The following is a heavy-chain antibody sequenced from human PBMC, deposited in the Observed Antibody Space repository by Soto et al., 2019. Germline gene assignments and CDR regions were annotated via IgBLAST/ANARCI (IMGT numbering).Heavy chain of an antibody. CDR2: INPSGGST. V-gene: IGHV1-46*01. CDR3: ARERQQLGNYYYYGMDV. J-gene: IGHJ6*02. CDR1: GYTFTSYY. Sequence: ASVKVSCKASGYTFTSYYMHWVRQAPGQGLEWMGIINPSGGSTSYAQKFQGRVTMTRDTSTSTVYMELSSLRSEDTAVYYCARERQQLGNYYYYGMDVWGQGTTVTVYS. D-gene: IGHD6-13*01.